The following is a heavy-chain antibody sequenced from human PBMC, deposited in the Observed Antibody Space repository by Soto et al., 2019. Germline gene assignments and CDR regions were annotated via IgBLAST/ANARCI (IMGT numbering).Heavy chain of an antibody. Sequence: QLQLQESGSGLVKPSQTLSLTCAVSGGSISSGGYSWSWIRPPPGKGLEWIGYIYRSGSTYYNPSLKSRVTISVDRSKNQFSLKLSSVTAADTAVYCCAAGGGLPRYYWGQGTLVTLSS. CDR2: IYRSGST. D-gene: IGHD5-12*01. CDR3: AAGGGLPRYY. J-gene: IGHJ4*02. CDR1: GGSISSGGYS. V-gene: IGHV4-30-2*01.